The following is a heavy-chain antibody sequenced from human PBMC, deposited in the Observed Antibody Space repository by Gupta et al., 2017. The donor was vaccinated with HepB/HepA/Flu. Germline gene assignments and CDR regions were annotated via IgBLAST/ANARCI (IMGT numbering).Heavy chain of an antibody. CDR2: NYYSGRN. CDR3: ARAPHQYSSSWTLNYGDYQPYFGY. Sequence: QVQLQESGPGLVKPSQTLSLTCTVSVGSFSSVTYYWSWMRKPPGKGLEWIGYNYYSGRNYYSPSLKSRVTISVDTSKNQFSLKLSYVTAADTAVYYCARAPHQYSSSWTLNYGDYQPYFGYWGQGTLVTVSS. CDR1: VGSFSSVTYY. D-gene: IGHD6-13*01. J-gene: IGHJ4*02. V-gene: IGHV4-30-4*01.